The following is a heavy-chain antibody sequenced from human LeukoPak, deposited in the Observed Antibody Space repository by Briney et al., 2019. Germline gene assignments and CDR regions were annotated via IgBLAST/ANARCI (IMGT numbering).Heavy chain of an antibody. V-gene: IGHV4-34*01. CDR2: INHSGST. J-gene: IGHJ5*02. CDR3: ARGPYYGSGNGWFDP. D-gene: IGHD3-10*01. CDR1: GGSFSAYY. Sequence: PSETLSLTCAVYGGSFSAYYWSWIRQPPGRGLEWIGEINHSGSTNYNPSLKSRVTISVDTSKNRFSLKLSSVTAADTAVYYCARGPYYGSGNGWFDPWGQGTLVTVSS.